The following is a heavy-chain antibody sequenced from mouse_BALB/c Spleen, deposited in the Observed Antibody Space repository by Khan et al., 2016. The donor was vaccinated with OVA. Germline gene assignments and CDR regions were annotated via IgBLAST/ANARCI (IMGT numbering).Heavy chain of an antibody. CDR1: GFSLTSYG. V-gene: IGHV2-9*02. J-gene: IGHJ4*01. CDR3: ARFYVPYYALDY. Sequence: VQLQESGPGLVAPSQSLSITCTVSGFSLTSYGVHWVRQPPGKGLEWLGVIWAGGSKNYNSALMSRLSISKDNSKSQVFFKMNSLPTDDTAMYFCARFYVPYYALDYWGQGTSVTVSS. CDR2: IWAGGSK. D-gene: IGHD2-3*01.